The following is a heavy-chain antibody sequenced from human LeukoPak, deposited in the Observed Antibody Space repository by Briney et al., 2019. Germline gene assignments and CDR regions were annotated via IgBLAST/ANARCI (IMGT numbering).Heavy chain of an antibody. CDR1: GYTFTGYY. V-gene: IGHV1-2*02. CDR2: INPNSGGT. J-gene: IGHJ4*02. Sequence: ASVKVSCKASGYTFTGYYMHWVRQAPGQGLEWMGWINPNSGGTNYAQKFQGRVTMTRDTSISTAYMELSRLRSDDTAVYYCARAVRGELGELSSISYYFDYWGQGTLVTVSS. CDR3: ARAVRGELGELSSISYYFDY. D-gene: IGHD3-16*02.